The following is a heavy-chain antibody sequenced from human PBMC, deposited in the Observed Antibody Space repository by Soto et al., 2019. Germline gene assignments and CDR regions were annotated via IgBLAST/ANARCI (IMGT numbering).Heavy chain of an antibody. CDR3: AKEPAPFVVVVAATTNWFDP. CDR1: GFTFSSYA. Sequence: EVQLLESGGGLVQPGGSLRLSCAASGFTFSSYAMSWVRQAPGKGLEWGSAISGSGGSTYYAESVKGRFTISRDNSKNMLYLQMNSRRAEDTAVSYCAKEPAPFVVVVAATTNWFDPWGQGALVTVSS. D-gene: IGHD2-15*01. V-gene: IGHV3-23*01. J-gene: IGHJ5*02. CDR2: ISGSGGST.